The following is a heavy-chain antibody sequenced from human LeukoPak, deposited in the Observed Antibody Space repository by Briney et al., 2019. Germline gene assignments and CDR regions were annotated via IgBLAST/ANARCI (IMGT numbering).Heavy chain of an antibody. D-gene: IGHD2-15*01. CDR2: IIPIFGTA. V-gene: IGHV1-69*13. Sequence: SVKVSCKASGGTFSSYAISWVRQAPGQGLEWMGGIIPIFGTANYAQKFQGRVTITADESTSTAYMELSSLRSEDTAVYYCARASPDLGYCSGGSCYLSFDYWGQGTLVAVSS. CDR3: ARASPDLGYCSGGSCYLSFDY. J-gene: IGHJ4*02. CDR1: GGTFSSYA.